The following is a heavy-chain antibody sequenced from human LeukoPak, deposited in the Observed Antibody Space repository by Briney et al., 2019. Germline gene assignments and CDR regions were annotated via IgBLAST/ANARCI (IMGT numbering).Heavy chain of an antibody. V-gene: IGHV3-30*02. CDR3: AKARSGGSWTFDI. CDR2: IPSDGNNK. Sequence: GRSLRLSCAASGFTFSSYGMHWVRQAPGQGLEWVAFIPSDGNNKQYADSVKGRVTISRDNSKNTLYLQMNSLVTEDTAVYYCAKARSGGSWTFDIWGQGTMVIVSS. CDR1: GFTFSSYG. J-gene: IGHJ3*02. D-gene: IGHD1-26*01.